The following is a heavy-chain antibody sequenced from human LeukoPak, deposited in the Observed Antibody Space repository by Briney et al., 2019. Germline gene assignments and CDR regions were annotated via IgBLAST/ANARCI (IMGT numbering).Heavy chain of an antibody. CDR3: AKEGRGYSYGTFDY. D-gene: IGHD5-18*01. Sequence: PGGSLRLSCAASGFTFGIYAMSWVRQAPGKGLEWVSAISGSGGSTYYADSVKGRFTISRDNSKNTLYLQMNSLRAEDTAVYYCAKEGRGYSYGTFDYWGQGTLVTVSS. V-gene: IGHV3-23*01. CDR1: GFTFGIYA. J-gene: IGHJ4*02. CDR2: ISGSGGST.